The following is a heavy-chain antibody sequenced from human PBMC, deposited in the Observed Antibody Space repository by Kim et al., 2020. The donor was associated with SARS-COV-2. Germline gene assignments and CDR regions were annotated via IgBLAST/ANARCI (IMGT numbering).Heavy chain of an antibody. D-gene: IGHD2-15*01. Sequence: PVKGRCTISRDDSKNTLYLQMNSLKTEDTAVYYCTTGPYCSGGSCYLPQTWGQGTLVTVSS. V-gene: IGHV3-15*01. CDR3: TTGPYCSGGSCYLPQT. J-gene: IGHJ5*02.